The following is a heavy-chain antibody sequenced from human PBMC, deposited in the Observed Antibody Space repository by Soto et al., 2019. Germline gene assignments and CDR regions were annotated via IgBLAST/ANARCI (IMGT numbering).Heavy chain of an antibody. CDR2: ISPSASDT. CDR1: GVSLSTSS. Sequence: PGGSLRLSCAASGVSLSTSSMAWVRQPPGKGLEWVSAISPSASDTLYADSVKGRFTISRDNSQNTLFLQMTSLRADDTAVYYCAKGGYTFAYEWGQGALVTVSS. J-gene: IGHJ4*02. D-gene: IGHD5-18*01. CDR3: AKGGYTFAYE. V-gene: IGHV3-23*01.